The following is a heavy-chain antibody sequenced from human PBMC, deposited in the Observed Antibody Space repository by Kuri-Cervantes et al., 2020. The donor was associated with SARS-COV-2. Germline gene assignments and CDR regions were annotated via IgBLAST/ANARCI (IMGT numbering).Heavy chain of an antibody. Sequence: ESLKISCAGSGFTFSGHSMNWVRQAPGKGLEWVSSINSVSSYVYYADSVKGRFTISRDNAKNSLYLQMNSLRAEDTAVYHCARGGYDSPIFYYYGMDVWGQGTTVTVSS. J-gene: IGHJ6*02. CDR2: INSVSSYV. V-gene: IGHV3-21*01. CDR3: ARGGYDSPIFYYYGMDV. CDR1: GFTFSGHS. D-gene: IGHD5-12*01.